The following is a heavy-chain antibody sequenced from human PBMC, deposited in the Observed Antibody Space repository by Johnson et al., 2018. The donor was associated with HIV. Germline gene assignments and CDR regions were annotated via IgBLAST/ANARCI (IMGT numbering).Heavy chain of an antibody. D-gene: IGHD5-18*01. CDR2: ISWNSDK. Sequence: EVQLVESGGGLVQPGRSLRLSCAASRFSFDDYAMHWVRQAPGKGLEWVSGISWNSDKYYADSVKGRFTISRDNSKNTLYLQMDSLRPEDTAVYYCARDGRDLVTRGAFDIWGQGTVVTVSS. CDR3: ARDGRDLVTRGAFDI. J-gene: IGHJ3*02. V-gene: IGHV3-9*01. CDR1: RFSFDDYA.